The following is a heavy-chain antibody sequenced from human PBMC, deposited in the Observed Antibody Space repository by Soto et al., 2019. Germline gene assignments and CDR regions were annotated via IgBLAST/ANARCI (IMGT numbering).Heavy chain of an antibody. D-gene: IGHD6-13*01. CDR3: ARDRYSSPNLVLKDAFDI. Sequence: GASVKVSCKASGYTFTSYGISWVRQAPGQELEWMGWISAYNGNTNYAQKLQGRVTMTTDTSTSTAYMELRSLRSDDTAVYYCARDRYSSPNLVLKDAFDIWGQGTMVTVSS. V-gene: IGHV1-18*01. CDR1: GYTFTSYG. CDR2: ISAYNGNT. J-gene: IGHJ3*02.